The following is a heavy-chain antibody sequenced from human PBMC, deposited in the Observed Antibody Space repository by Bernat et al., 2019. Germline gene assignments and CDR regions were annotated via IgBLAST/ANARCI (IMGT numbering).Heavy chain of an antibody. CDR1: GGSISDNIYH. D-gene: IGHD6-6*01. CDR2: LHYTGST. CDR3: AGKKSCSSHY. V-gene: IGHV4-39*01. Sequence: QLQLQESGPGLVKPSETLFLSCTVSGGSISDNIYHWAWIRQPPGKGLDWIASLHYTGSTNYCPSLKSRVTISADISKNQFSLKVSSVTAADTAVYYCAGKKSCSSHYWGQGSLVTVSS. J-gene: IGHJ4*02.